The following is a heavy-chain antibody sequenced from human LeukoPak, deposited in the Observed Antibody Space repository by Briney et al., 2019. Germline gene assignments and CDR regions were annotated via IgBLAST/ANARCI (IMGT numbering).Heavy chain of an antibody. J-gene: IGHJ4*02. CDR2: ISGSGDST. CDR1: GFTFNTYA. D-gene: IGHD6-19*01. V-gene: IGHV3-23*01. Sequence: TGGSLRLSCAASGFTFNTYAMNWVRQAPGKGLEWVSAISGSGDSTYYADSVKGRFTISRDNSKNTLYLQMKSLRAEDTAVYYCAKDFQDGSGWHHFDYWGQGTLVTVSS. CDR3: AKDFQDGSGWHHFDY.